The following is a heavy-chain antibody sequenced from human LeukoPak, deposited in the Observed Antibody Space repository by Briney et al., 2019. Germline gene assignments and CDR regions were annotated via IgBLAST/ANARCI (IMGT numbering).Heavy chain of an antibody. CDR3: ARGPSYYYDSSGYYYPNY. Sequence: GGSLRLSCAASGFTFSSSWMHWVRQAPGKGLVWVSRINSDGSSTSYADSVKGRFTISRDNAKNTLYLQMNSLRAEDTAVYYCARGPSYYYDSSGYYYPNYWGQGTLVTVSS. CDR2: INSDGSST. V-gene: IGHV3-74*01. D-gene: IGHD3-22*01. CDR1: GFTFSSSW. J-gene: IGHJ4*02.